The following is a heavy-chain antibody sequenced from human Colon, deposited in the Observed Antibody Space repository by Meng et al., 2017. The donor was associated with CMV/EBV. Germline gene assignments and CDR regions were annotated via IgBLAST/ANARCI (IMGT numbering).Heavy chain of an antibody. V-gene: IGHV1-18*04. J-gene: IGHJ5*02. CDR1: GFPFTSYS. CDR2: ISAYNGNT. CDR3: ARLNGGNSGDWFDP. D-gene: IGHD4-23*01. Sequence: KASGFPFTSYSFTWVRQAPGQGLEWLGWISAYNGNTNYAQIVQGRVTMTTDPSTTTAYMELTDLRSDDTAVYYCARLNGGNSGDWFDPWGQGTLVPSPQ.